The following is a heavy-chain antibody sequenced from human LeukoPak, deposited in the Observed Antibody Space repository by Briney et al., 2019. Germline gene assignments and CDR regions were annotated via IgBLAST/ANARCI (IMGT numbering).Heavy chain of an antibody. Sequence: GGSLRLSCAASGFTFSSYAMHWVRQAPGKGLEWVAVISYDGSNKYYADSVKGRFTISRDNSKNTLYLQMNSLRAEDTAVYYCAKGSGSRRLSVAFDIWGQGTMVAVSS. D-gene: IGHD1-26*01. J-gene: IGHJ3*02. CDR3: AKGSGSRRLSVAFDI. CDR1: GFTFSSYA. CDR2: ISYDGSNK. V-gene: IGHV3-30*04.